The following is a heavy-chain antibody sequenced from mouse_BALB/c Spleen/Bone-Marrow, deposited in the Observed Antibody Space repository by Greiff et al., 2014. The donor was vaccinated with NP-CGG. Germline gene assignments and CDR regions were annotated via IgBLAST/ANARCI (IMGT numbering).Heavy chain of an antibody. Sequence: VQLKDSGGGLVKPGGSLKLSCAASGFTFSDYYMYWVRQTPEKRLEWVATISDGGSYTYYPDSVKGRFTISRDNAKNNLYLQMSSLKSEDTAMYYCARGGGNYEGAWFAYWGQGTLVTVSA. CDR2: ISDGGSYT. J-gene: IGHJ3*01. CDR3: ARGGGNYEGAWFAY. CDR1: GFTFSDYY. V-gene: IGHV5-4*02. D-gene: IGHD2-1*01.